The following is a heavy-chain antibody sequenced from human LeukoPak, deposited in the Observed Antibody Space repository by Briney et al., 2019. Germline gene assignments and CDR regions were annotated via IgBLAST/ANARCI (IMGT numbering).Heavy chain of an antibody. V-gene: IGHV4-39*07. J-gene: IGHJ4*02. CDR2: IYYSGST. CDR3: ARVVVLTVFDY. CDR1: GGSISSSSYY. D-gene: IGHD2-15*01. Sequence: SETLSLTCTVSGGSISSSSYYWGWIRQPPGKGLEWIGSIYYSGSTYYNPSLKSRVTISVDTSKNQFSLKLSSVTAADTAVYYCARVVVLTVFDYWGQGTLVTVSS.